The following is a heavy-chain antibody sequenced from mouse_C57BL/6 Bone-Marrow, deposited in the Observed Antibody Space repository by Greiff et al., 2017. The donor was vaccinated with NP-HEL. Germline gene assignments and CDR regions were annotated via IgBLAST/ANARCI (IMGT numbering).Heavy chain of an antibody. CDR2: IRNKANGYTT. V-gene: IGHV7-3*01. Sequence: EVKLMESGGGLVQPGGSLSLSCAASGFTFTDYYMSWVRQPPGKALEWLGFIRNKANGYTTEYSASVKGRFTISRDNSQSILYLQMNALRAEDSATYYCAAYSSRYGWFAYWGQGTLVTVSA. CDR1: GFTFTDYY. D-gene: IGHD3-1*01. CDR3: AAYSSRYGWFAY. J-gene: IGHJ3*01.